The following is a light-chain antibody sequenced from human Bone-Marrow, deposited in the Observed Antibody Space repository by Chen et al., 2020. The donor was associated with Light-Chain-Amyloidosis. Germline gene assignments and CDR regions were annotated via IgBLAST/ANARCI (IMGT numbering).Light chain of an antibody. V-gene: IGLV3-21*02. CDR2: DDS. Sequence: SSVLTQPSSVSAAPGQTATIARGGNNLGSTSVHWYQQTPGQAPLLVVYDDSDRPSGIPERLSGSNSGNTATLTISRVEAGDEADYYCQVWDRSSDRPVFGGGTKLTVL. CDR1: NLGSTS. J-gene: IGLJ3*02. CDR3: QVWDRSSDRPV.